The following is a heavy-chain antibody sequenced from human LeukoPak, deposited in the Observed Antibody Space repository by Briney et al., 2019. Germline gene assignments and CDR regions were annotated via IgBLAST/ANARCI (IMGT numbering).Heavy chain of an antibody. CDR2: ISSSGSTI. Sequence: GGSLRLSCAASGFTFSDYYMSWIRQAPGKGLEGVSYISSSGSTIYYADSVKGRFTISRDNAKNSLYLQMNSLRAEDTAVYYCARSITSTMVRGVITYYGMDVWGQGTTVTVSS. D-gene: IGHD3-10*01. CDR1: GFTFSDYY. CDR3: ARSITSTMVRGVITYYGMDV. J-gene: IGHJ6*02. V-gene: IGHV3-11*01.